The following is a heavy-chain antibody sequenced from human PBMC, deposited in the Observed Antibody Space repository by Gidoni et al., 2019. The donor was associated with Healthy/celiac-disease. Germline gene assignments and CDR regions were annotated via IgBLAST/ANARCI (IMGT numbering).Heavy chain of an antibody. CDR2: ISYDGSNK. Sequence: QVQLVESGGGVVQPGRSLRLSCAASGFTFSSYGMHWVRQAPGKGLEWVAVISYDGSNKYYADSVKGRFTISRDNSKNTLYLQMNSLRAEDTAVYYCAKVPMVYALYFQHWGQGTLVTVSS. CDR3: AKVPMVYALYFQH. CDR1: GFTFSSYG. V-gene: IGHV3-30*18. J-gene: IGHJ1*01. D-gene: IGHD2-8*01.